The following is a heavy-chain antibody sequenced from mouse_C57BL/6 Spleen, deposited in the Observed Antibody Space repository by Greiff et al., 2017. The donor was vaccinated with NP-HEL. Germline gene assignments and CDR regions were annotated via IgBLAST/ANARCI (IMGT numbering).Heavy chain of an antibody. J-gene: IGHJ1*03. CDR1: GFTFSSYT. D-gene: IGHD3-3*01. V-gene: IGHV5-9*01. CDR2: ISGGGGNT. Sequence: EVQRVESGGGLVKPGGSLKLSCAASGFTFSSYTMSWVRQTPEKRLAWVATISGGGGNTYYPDSVKGRFTISRDNAKNTLYLQMSSLRSEDTALYYCARQGPRYWYFDVWGTGTTVTVSS. CDR3: ARQGPRYWYFDV.